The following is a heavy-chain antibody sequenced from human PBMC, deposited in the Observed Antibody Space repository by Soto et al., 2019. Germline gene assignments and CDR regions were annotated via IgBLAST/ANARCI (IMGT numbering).Heavy chain of an antibody. J-gene: IGHJ3*02. V-gene: IGHV4-34*01. Sequence: QVQLQQWGAGLLKPSETLSLTCAVYGGFVTSGSYYWSWIRQPPGKGLEWIGEMSHSGGTHFNPSLKSRVTISVDTSKNQFTLKMSSVTAADTALYYSARVERGTATTVVDAFDIWGPGTMVTFSS. CDR2: MSHSGGT. CDR3: ARVERGTATTVVDAFDI. CDR1: GGFVTSGSYY. D-gene: IGHD1-1*01.